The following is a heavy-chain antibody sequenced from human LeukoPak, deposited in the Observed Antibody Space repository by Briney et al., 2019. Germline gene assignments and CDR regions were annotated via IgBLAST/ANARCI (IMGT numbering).Heavy chain of an antibody. Sequence: GGSLRLSCAASRFTFTGYGMQWVRQAPGKGLEWVAVKSYEGKNEDHADSVKGRFTISRDNSKKTLHLQMNSLRAEDTAVYYCARELTYSGYPPNEWNWFDPWGQGTLVTVSS. D-gene: IGHD3-22*01. J-gene: IGHJ5*02. CDR1: RFTFTGYG. V-gene: IGHV3-30*03. CDR3: ARELTYSGYPPNEWNWFDP. CDR2: KSYEGKNE.